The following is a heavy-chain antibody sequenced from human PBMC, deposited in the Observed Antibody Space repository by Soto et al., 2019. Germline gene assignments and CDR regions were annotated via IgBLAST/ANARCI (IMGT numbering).Heavy chain of an antibody. Sequence: QVQLVESGGGLVKPGESLRLSCIGSGFILSDNYMTWIRQAPGKGLEWVSYISGSGAYTNYADSVKGRFTISRDNARNSLVLQINCLRVEDTAVYYCARSSGWRQGFMYNYGLEVWGQGTTGIVS. J-gene: IGHJ6*02. CDR1: GFILSDNY. CDR3: ARSSGWRQGFMYNYGLEV. V-gene: IGHV3-11*06. CDR2: ISGSGAYT. D-gene: IGHD1-1*01.